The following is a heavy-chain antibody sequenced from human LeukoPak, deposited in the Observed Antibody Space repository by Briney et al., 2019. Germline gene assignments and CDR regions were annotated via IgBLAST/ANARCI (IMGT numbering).Heavy chain of an antibody. CDR2: IYYTGNT. Sequence: SETLSLICTVSGVSIGSSNSYWGWIRQPPGKGLEWIGSIYYTGNTYYNASIKSRVTISIATSKNQISLRLTSVTATDTAMYCCARQTGSGLFTLPGGQGTLVTVSS. V-gene: IGHV4-39*01. CDR1: GVSIGSSNSY. J-gene: IGHJ4*02. CDR3: ARQTGSGLFTLP. D-gene: IGHD3/OR15-3a*01.